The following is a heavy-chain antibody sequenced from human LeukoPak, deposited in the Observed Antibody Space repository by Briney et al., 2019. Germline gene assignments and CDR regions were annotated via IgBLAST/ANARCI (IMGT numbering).Heavy chain of an antibody. Sequence: ASVKVSCKASGYTFTGYYMHWVRQAPGQGLEWMGWINPNSGGTNYAQKFQGRVTMTRDTSISTAYMELSRLRSDDTAVYYRAGTMVRGVIKRGAFDIWGQGTMVTVSS. V-gene: IGHV1-2*02. J-gene: IGHJ3*02. CDR2: INPNSGGT. CDR3: AGTMVRGVIKRGAFDI. CDR1: GYTFTGYY. D-gene: IGHD3-10*01.